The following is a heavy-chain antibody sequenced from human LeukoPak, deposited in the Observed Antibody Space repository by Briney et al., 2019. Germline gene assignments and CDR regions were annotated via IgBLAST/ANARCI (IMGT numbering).Heavy chain of an antibody. Sequence: GGSLRLSCAPPGFTFNTYEMSWVRQAPGKGLEWVSHIDRSGATVYYADPVKGRFTISRDSAKNSVYLQMNSLRAEDTAVYYCARGVGSSTTWDYWGQGTLVTVSS. CDR2: IDRSGATV. V-gene: IGHV3-48*03. D-gene: IGHD6-13*01. CDR3: ARGVGSSTTWDY. CDR1: GFTFNTYE. J-gene: IGHJ4*02.